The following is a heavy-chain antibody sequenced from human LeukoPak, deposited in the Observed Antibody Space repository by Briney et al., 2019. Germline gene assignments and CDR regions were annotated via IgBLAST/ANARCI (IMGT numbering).Heavy chain of an antibody. CDR1: GGSFSGYY. CDR3: ARTRLGDYIWGSYRNYPSAYYFDY. CDR2: INHSGGT. V-gene: IGHV4-34*01. D-gene: IGHD3-16*02. Sequence: SETLSLTCAVYGGSFSGYYWSRIRQPPGKGLEWIGEINHSGGTNYNPSLKSRVTISVDTSKNQFSLKLSSVTAADTAVYYCARTRLGDYIWGSYRNYPSAYYFDYWGQGTLVTVSS. J-gene: IGHJ4*02.